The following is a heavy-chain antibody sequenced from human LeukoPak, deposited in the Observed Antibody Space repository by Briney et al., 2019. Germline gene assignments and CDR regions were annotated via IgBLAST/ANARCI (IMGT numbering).Heavy chain of an antibody. D-gene: IGHD2-15*01. CDR1: GFTFSSYS. J-gene: IGHJ4*02. V-gene: IGHV3-21*01. CDR2: ISSSSSYI. Sequence: KSGGSLRLSCAASGFTFSSYSMNWVRQAPGKGLEWVSSISSSSSYIYYADSVKGRFTISRDNAKRSLYLQMNSLRTEDTAIYYCASQSPGGFFEDYWGQGTLVSVSS. CDR3: ASQSPGGFFEDY.